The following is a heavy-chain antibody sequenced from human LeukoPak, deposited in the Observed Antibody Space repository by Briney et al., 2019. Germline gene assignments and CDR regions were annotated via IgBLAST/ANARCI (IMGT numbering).Heavy chain of an antibody. CDR2: IYHRGRT. Sequence: SETLSLTCSVSGDSISSNSDYWGWIRQPPGKGLEWIGNIYHRGRTNYNPSLKSRVTISADTSKNQFSLKLSSVTAADTAVYYCARDRDYYKSGSHASTLDYWGQGSLVTVSS. D-gene: IGHD3-10*01. J-gene: IGHJ4*02. CDR1: GDSISSNSDY. CDR3: ARDRDYYKSGSHASTLDY. V-gene: IGHV4-39*07.